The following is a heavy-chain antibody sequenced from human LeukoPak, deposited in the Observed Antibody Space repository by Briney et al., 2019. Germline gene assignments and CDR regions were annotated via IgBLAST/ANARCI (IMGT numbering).Heavy chain of an antibody. CDR1: GFTFSNYA. D-gene: IGHD3-16*01. CDR3: ARRYSYAYGYMDV. V-gene: IGHV3-30*04. CDR2: ISYDGSNK. J-gene: IGHJ6*03. Sequence: GGSLRLSCAASGFTFSNYAMHWVRQAPGKGLEWVAAISYDGSNKYYTDSVKGRFTISGDSSKNTLYLQMNSLRPEDTAVYYCARRYSYAYGYMDVWGKGTTVTVSS.